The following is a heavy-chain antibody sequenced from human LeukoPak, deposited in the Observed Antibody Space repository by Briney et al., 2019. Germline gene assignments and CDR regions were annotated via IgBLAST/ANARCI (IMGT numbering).Heavy chain of an antibody. D-gene: IGHD5-18*01. Sequence: ASVKVSCRASGYTFTSYGISWVREAPGQGLEWMGWISGYNGNTNYAQKLRGRVTMTTDTSTSTAYMELKSLRSDDTAIYYCARDQIQVWYMVGRFDYWGQGTLVSVSS. CDR3: ARDQIQVWYMVGRFDY. CDR2: ISGYNGNT. J-gene: IGHJ4*02. CDR1: GYTFTSYG. V-gene: IGHV1-18*01.